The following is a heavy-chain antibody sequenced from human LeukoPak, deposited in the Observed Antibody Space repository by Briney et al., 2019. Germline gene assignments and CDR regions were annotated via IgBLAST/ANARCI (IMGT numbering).Heavy chain of an antibody. D-gene: IGHD6-19*01. J-gene: IGHJ5*02. CDR2: TYYRSKWYN. Sequence: SQTLSLTCAISGDSVSSNSAAWNWIRQSPPRGLEWLGRTYYRSKWYNDYAVSVKSRITINPDTSKNQFSLQLNSVTPEDTAVYYCARGPGIAVAGPNNWFDPWGQGTLVTVSS. V-gene: IGHV6-1*01. CDR1: GDSVSSNSAA. CDR3: ARGPGIAVAGPNNWFDP.